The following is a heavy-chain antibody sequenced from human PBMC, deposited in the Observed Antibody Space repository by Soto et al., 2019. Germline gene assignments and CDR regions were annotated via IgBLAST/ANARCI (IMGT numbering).Heavy chain of an antibody. D-gene: IGHD5-12*01. V-gene: IGHV2-5*01. CDR2: IYWNDDK. CDR3: AHRRWFGGYDSYYFDY. CDR1: GFSLSTSGVG. J-gene: IGHJ4*02. Sequence: SGPTLVNPPQTLTLTCTFSGFSLSTSGVGVGWIRQPPGKALEWLALIYWNDDKRYSPSLKSRLTITKDTSKNQVVLTMTNMDPVDTATYYCAHRRWFGGYDSYYFDYWGQGTLVTVSS.